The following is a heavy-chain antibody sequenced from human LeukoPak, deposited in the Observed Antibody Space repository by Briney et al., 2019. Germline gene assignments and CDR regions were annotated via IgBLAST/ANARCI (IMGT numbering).Heavy chain of an antibody. CDR1: GFTFSSYA. J-gene: IGHJ3*02. Sequence: GGSLRLSCAASGFTFSSYAMHWVRQAPGKGLEWVAVISYDGSNKYYADSVKGRFTISRDNSKNTLYLQMNSLRAEDTAVYYCARDYKYCSGGSCWHDAFDIWGQGTMVTVSS. CDR2: ISYDGSNK. V-gene: IGHV3-30-3*01. D-gene: IGHD2-15*01. CDR3: ARDYKYCSGGSCWHDAFDI.